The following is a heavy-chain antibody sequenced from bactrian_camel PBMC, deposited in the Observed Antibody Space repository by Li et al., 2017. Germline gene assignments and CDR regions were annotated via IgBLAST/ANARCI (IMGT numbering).Heavy chain of an antibody. CDR1: GKTNVLNC. D-gene: IGHD5*01. Sequence: QLESGGGLVQPGGSLNLSCAATGKTNVLNCMGWFRQAAGKKREGVAAIHSEGGSTEYADSVKGRFTISQERANAKYTVYLQLNDLKPEDTAMYYCAADRRYTLGLTVRWYGYWGQGTQVTVS. CDR2: IHSEGGST. V-gene: IGHV3S53*01. J-gene: IGHJ4*01. CDR3: AADRRYTLGLTVRWYGY.